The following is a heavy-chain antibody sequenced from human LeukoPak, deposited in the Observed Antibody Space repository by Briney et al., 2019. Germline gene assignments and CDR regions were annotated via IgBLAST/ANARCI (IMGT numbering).Heavy chain of an antibody. J-gene: IGHJ4*02. CDR2: IYSGGYT. CDR1: GFTVSSNY. Sequence: GGSLRLSCAASGFTVSSNYMTWVRQAPGKGLEWVSVIYSGGYTNYADSVKGRFTISRDNSKNTLYLQMNSPRAEDTAVYYCASSRNEYNRRDYWGQGTLVTVSA. D-gene: IGHD5-24*01. CDR3: ASSRNEYNRRDY. V-gene: IGHV3-53*01.